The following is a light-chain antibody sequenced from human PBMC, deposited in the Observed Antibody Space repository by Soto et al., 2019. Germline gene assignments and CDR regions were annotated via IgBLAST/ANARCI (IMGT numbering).Light chain of an antibody. Sequence: EIVLTQSPDTLSLSPGERATHSCRASQSVSSSYLAWYQQKPGQAPRILMYDASTRATGISARFSGSGSGTEFTLTISRLEPEDFAVYYCQQYGSSGTFGQGTKVDI. CDR3: QQYGSSGT. CDR1: QSVSSSY. CDR2: DAS. V-gene: IGKV3-20*01. J-gene: IGKJ1*01.